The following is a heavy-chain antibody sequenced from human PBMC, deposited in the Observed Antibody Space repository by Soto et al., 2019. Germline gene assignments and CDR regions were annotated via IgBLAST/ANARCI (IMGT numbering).Heavy chain of an antibody. CDR1: GYTFISHS. J-gene: IGHJ6*02. D-gene: IGHD2-21*01. Sequence: ASVKVSCKSSGYTFISHSMTWVRQAPGQGLEWMGRISAYNGNTNYAQKFQGRVAMTTDTSTSTAYMELRGLRSDDTAVYYCARGAFCGGAPGCRDMDVWGQGTTVTVSS. V-gene: IGHV1-18*01. CDR3: ARGAFCGGAPGCRDMDV. CDR2: ISAYNGNT.